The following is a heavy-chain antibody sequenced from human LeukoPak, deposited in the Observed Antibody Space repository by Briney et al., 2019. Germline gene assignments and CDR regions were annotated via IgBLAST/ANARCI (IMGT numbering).Heavy chain of an antibody. Sequence: SETLSLTCTVSGGSISSYYWSWIRQPPGKGLEWIGYIYYSGSTNYNPSLKSRVTISVDTSKNQFSLKLSSVTAADTAVYYCARDGLNWFDPWGQGTLVTVSS. D-gene: IGHD3/OR15-3a*01. V-gene: IGHV4-59*01. CDR3: ARDGLNWFDP. CDR1: GGSISSYY. CDR2: IYYSGST. J-gene: IGHJ5*02.